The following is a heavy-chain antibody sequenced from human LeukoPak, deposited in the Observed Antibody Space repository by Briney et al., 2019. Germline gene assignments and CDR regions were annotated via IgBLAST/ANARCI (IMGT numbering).Heavy chain of an antibody. D-gene: IGHD6-13*01. J-gene: IGHJ4*02. Sequence: GGSLRLSCAASGFTFDDYAMHWVRQAPGKGLGWISLIGWEGVTTYYADSVKGRFTISRDNSKNSLYLQMNSLRAEDTAFYYCAKDKGGDSSSWFFDYWGQGTLVTVSS. CDR3: AKDKGGDSSSWFFDY. V-gene: IGHV3-43D*03. CDR1: GFTFDDYA. CDR2: IGWEGVTT.